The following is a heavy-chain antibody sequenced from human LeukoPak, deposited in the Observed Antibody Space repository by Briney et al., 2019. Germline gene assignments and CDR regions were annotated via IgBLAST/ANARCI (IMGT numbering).Heavy chain of an antibody. CDR2: IYHSGST. Sequence: PSQTLSLTCAVSGGSISSGGYSWSWLRQPPGMGLDWIGYIYHSGSTYYNPSLKSRVTISVDRSKNQFTLKLSSVAAADTAVYYCASYGPPTLGCAFDIWGQGTMVTVSS. J-gene: IGHJ3*02. CDR1: GGSISSGGYS. D-gene: IGHD4-17*01. V-gene: IGHV4-30-2*01. CDR3: ASYGPPTLGCAFDI.